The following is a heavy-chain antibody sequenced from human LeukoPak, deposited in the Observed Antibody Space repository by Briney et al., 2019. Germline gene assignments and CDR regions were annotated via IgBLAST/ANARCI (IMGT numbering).Heavy chain of an antibody. CDR3: ARTSYYYDSSGYYPIPFDY. Sequence: SETLSLTCTASGGSISSGSYYWSWIRQPAGKGLEWIGRIYTSESTNYNPSLKSRVTISVDTSKNQFSLKLSSVTAADTAVYYCARTSYYYDSSGYYPIPFDYWGQGTLVTVSS. CDR2: IYTSEST. J-gene: IGHJ4*02. CDR1: GGSISSGSYY. D-gene: IGHD3-22*01. V-gene: IGHV4-61*02.